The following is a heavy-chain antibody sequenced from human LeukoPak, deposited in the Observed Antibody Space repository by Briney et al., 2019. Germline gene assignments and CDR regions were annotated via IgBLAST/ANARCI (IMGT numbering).Heavy chain of an antibody. CDR2: INHSGST. CDR3: ARDQAYDSVWGSYRYGAFDI. Sequence: PSETLSLTRAVYGGSFSGYYWSWIRQPPGKGLEWIGEINHSGSTNYNPSLKSRVTISVDTSKNQFSLKLSSVTAADTAVYYCARDQAYDSVWGSYRYGAFDIWGQGTMVTVSS. J-gene: IGHJ3*02. CDR1: GGSFSGYY. V-gene: IGHV4-34*01. D-gene: IGHD3-16*02.